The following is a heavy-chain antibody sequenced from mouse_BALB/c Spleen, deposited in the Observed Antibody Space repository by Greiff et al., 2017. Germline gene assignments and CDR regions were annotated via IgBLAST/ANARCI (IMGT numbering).Heavy chain of an antibody. CDR2: IDPENGDT. J-gene: IGHJ1*01. CDR3: KSRDYDWYFDV. V-gene: IGHV14-4*02. Sequence: VQLQQSGAELVRSGASVKLSCTASGFNIKDYYMHWVKQRPEQGLEWIGWIDPENGDTEYAPKFQGKATMTADTSSNTAYLQLSSLTSEDTAVYYCKSRDYDWYFDVWGAGTTVTVSS. D-gene: IGHD1-1*01. CDR1: GFNIKDYY.